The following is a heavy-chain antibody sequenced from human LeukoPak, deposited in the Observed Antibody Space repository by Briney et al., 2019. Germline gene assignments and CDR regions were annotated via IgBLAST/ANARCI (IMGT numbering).Heavy chain of an antibody. CDR1: GGSISSYY. D-gene: IGHD3-3*01. J-gene: IGHJ4*02. CDR2: IYYSGST. Sequence: SETLSLTCTVSGGSISSYYWSWIRQPPGKGLEWIGYIYYSGSTNYNPSLKSRVTISVDTSKNQFSLKLSSVTAADTAVYYCARALRLRQVLRFLEWLSYFDYWGQGTLVTVSS. CDR3: ARALRLRQVLRFLEWLSYFDY. V-gene: IGHV4-59*01.